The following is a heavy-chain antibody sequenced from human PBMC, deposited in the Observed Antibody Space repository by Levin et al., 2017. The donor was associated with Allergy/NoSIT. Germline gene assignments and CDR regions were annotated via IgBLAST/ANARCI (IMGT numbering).Heavy chain of an antibody. CDR2: VNCNSGDT. CDR3: ARNGYGDYVQNLDY. Sequence: ASVKVSCEAAGYTFTDHYMHWVRQAPGQGLEWMGWVNCNSGDTHYAQKFQDRVTMTMDTSITTAYIEVSSLRFDDTALYFCARNGYGDYVQNLDYWGQGTLVTVSS. D-gene: IGHD4-17*01. J-gene: IGHJ4*02. CDR1: GYTFTDHY. V-gene: IGHV1-2*02.